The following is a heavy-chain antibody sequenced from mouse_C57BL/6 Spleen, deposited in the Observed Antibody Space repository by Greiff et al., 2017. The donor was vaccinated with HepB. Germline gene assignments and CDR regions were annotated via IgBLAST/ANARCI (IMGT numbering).Heavy chain of an antibody. D-gene: IGHD2-1*01. CDR2: IWSDGST. J-gene: IGHJ4*01. CDR1: GFSLTSYG. Sequence: QVQLKESGPGLVAPSQSLSITCTVSGFSLTSYGVHWVRQPPGKGLEWLVVIWSDGSTTYNSALKSRLSISKDNSKSQVFLKMNSLQTDDTAMYYCARHNRIYYGNYDYAMDYWGQGTSVTVSS. V-gene: IGHV2-6-1*01. CDR3: ARHNRIYYGNYDYAMDY.